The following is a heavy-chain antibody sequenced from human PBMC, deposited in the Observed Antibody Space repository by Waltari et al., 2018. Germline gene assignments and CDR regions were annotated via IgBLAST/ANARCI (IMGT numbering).Heavy chain of an antibody. J-gene: IGHJ4*02. V-gene: IGHV3-7*01. CDR2: INYDGSQK. D-gene: IGHD2-2*01. Sequence: EVQLVESGGDLVQPGGSLRLSCAASGFTFSRYWMSWVRQTPGKGLEWVANINYDGSQKYYADSVKGRFTTSRDNAKNSVYLQMHSLGVEDTAMYYCAKSRGFEYWGQGALVTVSS. CDR3: AKSRGFEY. CDR1: GFTFSRYW.